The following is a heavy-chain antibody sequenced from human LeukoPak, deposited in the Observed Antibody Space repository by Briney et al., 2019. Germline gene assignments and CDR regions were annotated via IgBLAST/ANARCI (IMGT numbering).Heavy chain of an antibody. J-gene: IGHJ3*01. V-gene: IGHV3-23*01. D-gene: IGHD1-14*01. Sequence: PGGSLRLSCAASGFTFSTYAMSWVRQAPGKGLEWVSSISVSGASTVYEDSVKGRFTISRDNYKNTLYLQMNSLRAEDTAVYYCAKKITVVARDAFDFWGQGTMVTVCS. CDR3: AKKITVVARDAFDF. CDR1: GFTFSTYA. CDR2: ISVSGAST.